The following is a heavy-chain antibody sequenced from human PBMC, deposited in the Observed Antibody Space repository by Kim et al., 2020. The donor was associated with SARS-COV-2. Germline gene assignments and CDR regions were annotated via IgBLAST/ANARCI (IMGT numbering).Heavy chain of an antibody. D-gene: IGHD2-2*01. CDR3: VKDCNSNPCYEEYFQH. Sequence: VKGRFTISRDNAKNTLYLQMNSLRFEDTAVHYCVKDCNSNPCYEEYFQHWGQGSLVTVSS. V-gene: IGHV3-64D*06. J-gene: IGHJ1*01.